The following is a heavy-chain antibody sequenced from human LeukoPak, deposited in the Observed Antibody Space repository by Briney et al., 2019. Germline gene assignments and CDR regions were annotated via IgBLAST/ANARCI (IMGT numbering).Heavy chain of an antibody. CDR3: AREGDADSSPLPDY. V-gene: IGHV3-21*01. CDR1: GFTFSSYS. Sequence: GGSLRLSCAASGFTFSSYSMKWVRQAPGKGLEWVSSISSSSSYIYYADSVKGRFTISRDNAKNSLYLQMNSLRAEDTAVYYCAREGDADSSPLPDYWGQGTLVTVSS. CDR2: ISSSSSYI. D-gene: IGHD3-22*01. J-gene: IGHJ4*02.